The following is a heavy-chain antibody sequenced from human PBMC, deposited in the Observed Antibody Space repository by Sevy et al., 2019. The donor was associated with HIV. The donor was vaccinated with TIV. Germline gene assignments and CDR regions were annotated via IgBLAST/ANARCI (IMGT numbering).Heavy chain of an antibody. CDR2: IIPIFGTA. Sequence: ASVKVSCKASGGTFSSYAISWVRQAPGQGLEWMGGIIPIFGTANYAQKFQGRVTITADKSTSTAYMELSSLRSEDTAVYYCAREELVRVGVTGRFDYWGQGTLVTVSS. D-gene: IGHD1-26*01. CDR3: AREELVRVGVTGRFDY. CDR1: GGTFSSYA. J-gene: IGHJ4*02. V-gene: IGHV1-69*06.